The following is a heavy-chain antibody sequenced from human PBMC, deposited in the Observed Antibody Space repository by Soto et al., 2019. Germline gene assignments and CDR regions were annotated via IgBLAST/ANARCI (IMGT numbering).Heavy chain of an antibody. CDR3: AREGTMGYDFWSGQKWFDP. CDR1: GYTFTSYG. CDR2: ISAYNGNT. D-gene: IGHD3-3*01. Sequence: GASVKVSCKASGYTFTSYGISWVRQAPGQGLEWMGWISAYNGNTNYAQKLQGRVTMTTDTSTSTAYMELRSLRSDDTAVYYCAREGTMGYDFWSGQKWFDPWGQGTLVTVSS. J-gene: IGHJ5*02. V-gene: IGHV1-18*01.